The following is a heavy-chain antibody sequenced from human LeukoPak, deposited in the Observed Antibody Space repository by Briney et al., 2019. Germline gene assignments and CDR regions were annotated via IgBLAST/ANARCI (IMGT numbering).Heavy chain of an antibody. V-gene: IGHV1-18*01. Sequence: ASVTVSFKASGYTFTSYGISWVRQAPAQGLEWMGWISAYNGNTNYAQKLQGRFTMTTDKSTSTAYMKLRSLRSDDTAVYYCARGVPATLDYFDYWGQGTLVTVSS. D-gene: IGHD2-2*01. CDR2: ISAYNGNT. CDR3: ARGVPATLDYFDY. J-gene: IGHJ4*02. CDR1: GYTFTSYG.